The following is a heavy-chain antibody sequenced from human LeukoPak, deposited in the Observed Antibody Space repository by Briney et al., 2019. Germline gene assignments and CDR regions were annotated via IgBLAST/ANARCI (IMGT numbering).Heavy chain of an antibody. CDR2: IKKTGSET. J-gene: IGHJ4*02. D-gene: IGHD2-15*01. Sequence: QTGGSLRLSCAASGFTFSNSWMSWVRQAPGKGLEWVAYIKKTGSETYYVDSVKGRLTITRDNARNSLFLQMNSLRAEDTAVYYCAREDGSCSGGKCYSYFDSWGQGTLVTVSS. V-gene: IGHV3-7*01. CDR1: GFTFSNSW. CDR3: AREDGSCSGGKCYSYFDS.